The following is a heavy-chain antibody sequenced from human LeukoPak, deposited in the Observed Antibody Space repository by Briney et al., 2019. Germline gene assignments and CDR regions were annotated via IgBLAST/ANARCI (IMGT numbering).Heavy chain of an antibody. D-gene: IGHD6-6*01. J-gene: IGHJ4*02. CDR1: GGSFSGYY. CDR3: ARGKIAARRSYFDY. CDR2: INHSGST. Sequence: SETLSLTCAVYGGSFSGYYWSWIRQPPGKGLEWIGEINHSGSTNYNPSLKSRVTISVDTSKNQFSLKPSSVTAADTAVYYCARGKIAARRSYFDYWGQGTLVTVSS. V-gene: IGHV4-34*01.